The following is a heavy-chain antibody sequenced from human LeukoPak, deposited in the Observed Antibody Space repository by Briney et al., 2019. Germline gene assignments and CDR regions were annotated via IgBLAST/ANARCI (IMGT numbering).Heavy chain of an antibody. CDR1: GYTFTSYA. J-gene: IGHJ4*02. D-gene: IGHD6-19*01. Sequence: ASVKVSCKASGYTFTSYAMNWVRQAPGQGLEWMGWINTSTGNPTYAQGFTGRFVFSLDTSVSTAYLQISSLKAEDTAVYYCARDDGQMAVAANEKGDYWGRGTLVTVSS. V-gene: IGHV7-4-1*02. CDR3: ARDDGQMAVAANEKGDY. CDR2: INTSTGNP.